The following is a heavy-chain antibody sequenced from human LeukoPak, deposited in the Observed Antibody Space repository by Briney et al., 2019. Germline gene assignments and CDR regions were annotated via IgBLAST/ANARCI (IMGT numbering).Heavy chain of an antibody. CDR2: INSDGSST. CDR1: GFTFSSYW. V-gene: IGHV3-74*01. CDR3: ARGGLAQDYNWNDEGG. D-gene: IGHD1-1*01. Sequence: GGSLRLSCAASGFTFSSYWMHWVRQAPGKGLVWVSRINSDGSSTSYADSVKGRFTISRDNAKNTLYLQMNSLRAGDTAVYYCARGGLAQDYNWNDEGGWGQGTLVTVSS. J-gene: IGHJ4*02.